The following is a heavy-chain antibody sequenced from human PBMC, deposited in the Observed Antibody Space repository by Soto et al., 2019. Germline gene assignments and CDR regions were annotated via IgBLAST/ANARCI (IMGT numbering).Heavy chain of an antibody. CDR2: INPNSGGT. CDR1: GYTFTGYY. CDR3: ARERSELELPYYYYYYGMDV. D-gene: IGHD1-7*01. Sequence: VASVKVSCKASGYTFTGYYMHWVRQAPGQGLEWMGWINPNSGGTNYAQKFQGRVTMTRDTSISTAYMELSRLRSDDTAVYYCARERSELELPYYYYYYGMDVWGQGTTVTVSS. V-gene: IGHV1-2*02. J-gene: IGHJ6*02.